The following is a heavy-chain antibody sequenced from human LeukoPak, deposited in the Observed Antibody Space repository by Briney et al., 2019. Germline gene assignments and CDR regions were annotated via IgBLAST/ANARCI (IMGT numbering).Heavy chain of an antibody. Sequence: GGSLRLSCAASGFTFSGFDMHWVRQPTGQGMEWVSTIETARDTYYPGSVEGRFTLSRDNAKNSLYLQMNSLTGGETAVYYCARGPPGGKYYSMGVWGKGTTVTVSS. V-gene: IGHV3-13*01. CDR3: ARGPPGGKYYSMGV. CDR1: GFTFSGFD. D-gene: IGHD4-23*01. CDR2: IETARDT. J-gene: IGHJ6*03.